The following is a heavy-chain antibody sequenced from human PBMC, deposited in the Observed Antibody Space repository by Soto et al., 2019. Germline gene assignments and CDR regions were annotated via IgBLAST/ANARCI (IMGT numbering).Heavy chain of an antibody. CDR2: IYDSGST. J-gene: IGHJ4*02. CDR1: GGSISSGGNF. Sequence: QVQLQESGPGLVKPSQTLSLTCTVSGGSISSGGNFWSWIRQHPGKGLEWIGYIYDSGSTYYSSSLKSRVTISVDPSKHQFSLRLTSVTAADTAVYYCARAKGRSFFDNWGQGTLVTVSS. D-gene: IGHD1-26*01. V-gene: IGHV4-31*03. CDR3: ARAKGRSFFDN.